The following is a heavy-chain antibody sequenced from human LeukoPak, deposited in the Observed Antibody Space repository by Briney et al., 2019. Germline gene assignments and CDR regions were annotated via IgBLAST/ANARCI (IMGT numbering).Heavy chain of an antibody. V-gene: IGHV1-46*01. J-gene: IGHJ3*02. CDR2: INPSGGST. CDR1: GYTFTSYY. CDR3: AREGSKAFDI. Sequence: ASVKVSCKASGYTFTSYYMHWVRQAPGQGLERLRIINPSGGSTSYAQKFQGRVTMNRDTSTSTVYMELRSLRSEDTAVYYCAREGSKAFDIWGQGTMVTVSS.